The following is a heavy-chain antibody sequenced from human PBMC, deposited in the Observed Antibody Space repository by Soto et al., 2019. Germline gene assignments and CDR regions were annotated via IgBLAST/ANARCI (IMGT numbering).Heavy chain of an antibody. CDR3: ARSVGVTTLSYLDY. V-gene: IGHV1-69*13. CDR2: IIPMFGTA. J-gene: IGHJ4*02. D-gene: IGHD1-26*01. CDR1: CYTYTSYG. Sequence: GASAKASCKASCYTYTSYGMSWVGQAPGQGLEWLGGIIPMFGTATSTQNFQGRLTVTADESTSTAYMELSSLTSEDTTVYFCARSVGVTTLSYLDYSGQGTQVTVSS.